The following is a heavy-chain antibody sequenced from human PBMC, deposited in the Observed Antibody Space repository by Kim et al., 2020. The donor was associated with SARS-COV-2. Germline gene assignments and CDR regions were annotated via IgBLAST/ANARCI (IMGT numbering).Heavy chain of an antibody. J-gene: IGHJ4*02. V-gene: IGHV1-46*04. CDR3: ARDGVGDTTHFDY. CDR2: INPSNGGT. CDR1: GYSFTSND. D-gene: IGHD1-26*01. Sequence: ASVKVSCKASGYSFTSNDLYWMRQAPGQGPEWMGMINPSNGGTSYAQKLKDRVTMTTDTSTSTVYMELSSLKSDDTAVYYCARDGVGDTTHFDYWGQGTPVSVSS.